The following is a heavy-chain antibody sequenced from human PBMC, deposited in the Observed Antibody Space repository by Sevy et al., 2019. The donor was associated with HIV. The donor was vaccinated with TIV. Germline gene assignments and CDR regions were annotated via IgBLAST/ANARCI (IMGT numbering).Heavy chain of an antibody. J-gene: IGHJ6*03. CDR3: ARLGSSPVIAKPVYYYYYYMDV. Sequence: GESLKISCKGSGYSFASYWIGWVRQMPGKGLEWMGIIYPGDSDTRYSPSFQGQVTISADKSISTAYLQWSSLKASDTAMYYCARLGSSPVIAKPVYYYYYYMDVWGKGTTVTVSS. CDR2: IYPGDSDT. D-gene: IGHD2-21*01. CDR1: GYSFASYW. V-gene: IGHV5-51*01.